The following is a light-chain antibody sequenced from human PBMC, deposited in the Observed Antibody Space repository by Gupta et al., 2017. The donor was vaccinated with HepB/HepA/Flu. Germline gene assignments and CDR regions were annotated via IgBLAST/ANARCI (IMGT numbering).Light chain of an antibody. CDR2: QDS. J-gene: IGLJ2*01. V-gene: IGLV3-1*01. CDR1: KLGDKY. Sequence: SYELPSPPSVSVSPGQTASITCSGDKLGDKYACWYQQKPGQSPVLVIYQDSKRPSGIPERFSGSNSGNTATLTISGTQAMDEADYYCQAWDSSTAVVFGGGTKLTVL. CDR3: QAWDSSTAVV.